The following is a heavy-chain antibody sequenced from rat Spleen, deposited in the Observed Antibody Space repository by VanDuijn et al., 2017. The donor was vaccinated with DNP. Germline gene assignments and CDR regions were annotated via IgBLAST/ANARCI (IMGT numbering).Heavy chain of an antibody. J-gene: IGHJ2*01. CDR3: ARQTASYYFDY. Sequence: EVQLVESGGGLVQPGNSLKLSCAASGFTFSNYGMAWVRQAPTKGLEWVASITNSGGSTSYRDSVKGRFTISRDNAKSILYLQMDSLRSEDTATFYCARQTASYYFDYWGQGVMVTVSS. V-gene: IGHV5S23*01. CDR2: ITNSGGST. CDR1: GFTFSNYG.